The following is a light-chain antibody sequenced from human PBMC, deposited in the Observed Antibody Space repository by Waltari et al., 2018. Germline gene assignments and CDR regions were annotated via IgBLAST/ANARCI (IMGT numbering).Light chain of an antibody. Sequence: DIVMTQSPDSLAVSLGERATINCKSSQNVLHSSDTKNYVALYQQKPGQPPKLLIYWSSTREAGCPDRFSGSRSGTDFTLTISSLQAEDVAVYDCHQYSSTPWTFGQGTKVEVK. CDR2: WSS. V-gene: IGKV4-1*01. CDR3: HQYSSTPWT. J-gene: IGKJ1*01. CDR1: QNVLHSSDTKNY.